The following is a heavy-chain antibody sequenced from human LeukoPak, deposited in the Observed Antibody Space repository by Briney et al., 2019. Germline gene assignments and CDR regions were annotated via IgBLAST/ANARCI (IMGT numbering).Heavy chain of an antibody. CDR1: GFTFSSYA. CDR2: IGGSGGST. Sequence: GGSLRLSCAASGFTFSSYAMSWVRQAPGKGLEWVSAIGGSGGSTYYADSVKGRFTISRDNPKKTLYLQMNSLRAEDTAVYYCARWAGAILTDYWGQGTLVTVSS. J-gene: IGHJ4*02. V-gene: IGHV3-23*01. D-gene: IGHD1-26*01. CDR3: ARWAGAILTDY.